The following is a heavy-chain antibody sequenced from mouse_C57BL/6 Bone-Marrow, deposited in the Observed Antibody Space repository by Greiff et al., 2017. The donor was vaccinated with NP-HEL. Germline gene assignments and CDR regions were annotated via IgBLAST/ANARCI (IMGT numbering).Heavy chain of an antibody. CDR1: GYAFSSSW. Sequence: QVQLQQSGPELVKPGASVKISCKASGYAFSSSWMNWVKQRPGQGLEWIGRIYPGDGDTNYNGKFKGKATLTADKSSSTAYMQLSSLTSEDSAVYVCAVYSGYEGDAMDYWGQGTSVTVSS. J-gene: IGHJ4*01. CDR2: IYPGDGDT. D-gene: IGHD2-2*01. CDR3: AVYSGYEGDAMDY. V-gene: IGHV1-82*01.